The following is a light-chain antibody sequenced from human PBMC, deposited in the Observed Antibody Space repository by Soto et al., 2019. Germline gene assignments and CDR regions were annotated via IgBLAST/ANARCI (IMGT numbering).Light chain of an antibody. CDR2: EVS. CDR1: SSDVGGYNY. V-gene: IGLV2-8*01. Sequence: QSALTQPPSASGSPGQSVTISCTGTSSDVGGYNYVSWYQQHPGKAPKLMIYEVSKRPSGVPDRFSGSKSGNPASLTVSGLQAEHEADYYCSSYAGSNNLYVFGTGTKLTVL. J-gene: IGLJ1*01. CDR3: SSYAGSNNLYV.